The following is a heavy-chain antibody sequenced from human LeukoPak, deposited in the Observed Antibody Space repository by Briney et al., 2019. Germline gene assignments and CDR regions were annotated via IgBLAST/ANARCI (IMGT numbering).Heavy chain of an antibody. CDR2: IIPIFGTA. Sequence: SVKVSCKASGGTFISYAISWVRQAPGQGLEWMGRIIPIFGTANYAQKFQGRVTITTDESTSTAYMELSSLRSEDTAVYYCARDPISYDILTGYYLSYWGQGTLVTVSS. CDR1: GGTFISYA. CDR3: ARDPISYDILTGYYLSY. V-gene: IGHV1-69*05. J-gene: IGHJ4*02. D-gene: IGHD3-9*01.